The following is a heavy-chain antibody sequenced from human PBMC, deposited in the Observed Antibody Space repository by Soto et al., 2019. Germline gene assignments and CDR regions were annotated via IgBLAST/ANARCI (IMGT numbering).Heavy chain of an antibody. CDR2: INPKSGGT. Sequence: ASVKVSCKASGYSFTDYHIHWVRQAPGQGLEWLGRINPKSGGTSTAQKFQGWVTMTTDTSISTASMELTRLTSDDTAIYYCARGDSTDCSNRVCSFFYNHDMDVWGQGTTVTVSS. CDR3: ARGDSTDCSNRVCSFFYNHDMDV. J-gene: IGHJ6*02. D-gene: IGHD2-8*01. V-gene: IGHV1-2*04. CDR1: GYSFTDYH.